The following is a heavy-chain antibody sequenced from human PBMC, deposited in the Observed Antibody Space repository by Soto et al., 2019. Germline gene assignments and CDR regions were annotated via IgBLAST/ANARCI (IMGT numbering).Heavy chain of an antibody. Sequence: QVQLVESGGGGVQPGRSLRLSCAASGFTFSSYAMHWVRQAPGKGLEWVAVISYDGSNKYYADSVKGRFTISRDNSKNTLYLQMNSLRAEDTDVYYCARVSATVTTELSYWGQGTLVTVSS. J-gene: IGHJ4*02. V-gene: IGHV3-30-3*01. CDR3: ARVSATVTTELSY. CDR2: ISYDGSNK. CDR1: GFTFSSYA. D-gene: IGHD4-17*01.